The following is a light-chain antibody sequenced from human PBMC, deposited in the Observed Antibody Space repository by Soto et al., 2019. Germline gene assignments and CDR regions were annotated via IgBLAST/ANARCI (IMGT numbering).Light chain of an antibody. J-gene: IGKJ4*01. Sequence: IQMPQSPSSLPAYVGDRIILSCRASQGISRHLAWYQQKPGKVPKLLIYAASTLQSGVPSRFSGSGSGTDFTLTISSLQPEDVATYYCKKYNSAPITFGGGTKVDIK. CDR1: QGISRH. V-gene: IGKV1-27*01. CDR3: KKYNSAPIT. CDR2: AAS.